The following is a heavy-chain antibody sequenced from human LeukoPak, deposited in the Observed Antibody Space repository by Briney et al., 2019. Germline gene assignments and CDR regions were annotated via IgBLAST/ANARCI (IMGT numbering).Heavy chain of an antibody. V-gene: IGHV3-30*02. J-gene: IGHJ4*02. CDR3: AKEQNSGIGAAGTLL. D-gene: IGHD6-13*01. Sequence: PRGSLRLSCAASGFTFSSYGMHWVRQAPGKGLEWVAFIRYDGSNKYYADSVKGRFTISRDNSKNTLYLQMNSLRAEDTAVYYCAKEQNSGIGAAGTLLWGQGTLVTVSS. CDR1: GFTFSSYG. CDR2: IRYDGSNK.